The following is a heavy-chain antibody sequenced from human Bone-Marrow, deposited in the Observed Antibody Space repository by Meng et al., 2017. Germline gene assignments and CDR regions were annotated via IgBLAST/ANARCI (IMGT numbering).Heavy chain of an antibody. CDR1: GGAFSSYA. Sequence: QGQLVQSGAEVKKPGSSVKVSCKASGGAFSSYAISWVRQAPGQGLEWMGWISAYNGNTNYAQKLQGRVTMTTDTSTSTAYMELRSLRSDDTAVYYCVKEWELGSFDYWGQGTLVTVSS. J-gene: IGHJ4*02. D-gene: IGHD1-26*01. CDR2: ISAYNGNT. V-gene: IGHV1-18*01. CDR3: VKEWELGSFDY.